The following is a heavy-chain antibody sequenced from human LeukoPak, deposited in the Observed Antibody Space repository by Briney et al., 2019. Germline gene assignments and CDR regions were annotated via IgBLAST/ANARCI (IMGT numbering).Heavy chain of an antibody. Sequence: GTSLRLSCAASGFSFTSYNFHWVRQAPGKGLQWLGFISYDGNIKYEDSVKGRFTISRDNAQNSLYLQMNSLRAEDTAVYYCARVGYSSNWHSGSAFDIWGQGTMVTVSS. J-gene: IGHJ3*02. CDR1: GFSFTSYN. CDR2: ISYDGNIK. CDR3: ARVGYSSNWHSGSAFDI. V-gene: IGHV3-30*03. D-gene: IGHD6-13*01.